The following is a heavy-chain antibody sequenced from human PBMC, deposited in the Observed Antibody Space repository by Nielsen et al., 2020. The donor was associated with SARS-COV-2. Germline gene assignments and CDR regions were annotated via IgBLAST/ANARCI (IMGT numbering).Heavy chain of an antibody. V-gene: IGHV1-2*06. CDR3: ARCITAAGDVWFDP. J-gene: IGHJ5*02. CDR1: GYTFTGYY. CDR2: INPNSGGT. D-gene: IGHD6-13*01. Sequence: ASVKVSCKASGYTFTGYYMHWVRQAPGQGLEWMGRINPNSGGTNYAQKFQGRVTMTRDTSISTAYMELRSLRSDDTAVYYCARCITAAGDVWFDPWGQGTLVTVSS.